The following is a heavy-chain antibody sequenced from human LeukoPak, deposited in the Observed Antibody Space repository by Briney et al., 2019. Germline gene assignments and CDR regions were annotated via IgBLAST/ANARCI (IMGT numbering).Heavy chain of an antibody. CDR1: GDSISSYY. V-gene: IGHV4-59*01. J-gene: IGHJ4*02. CDR2: ISYSVST. Sequence: PSETLSHTCTVPGDSISSYYWSWIRQPPRKGIEWIGYISYSVSTNYCPSLKTRVTISVDTFKNNCSLKLSSLTAAGTAVYYGARLRVADFDYWGQGTLVTVSS. CDR3: ARLRVADFDY.